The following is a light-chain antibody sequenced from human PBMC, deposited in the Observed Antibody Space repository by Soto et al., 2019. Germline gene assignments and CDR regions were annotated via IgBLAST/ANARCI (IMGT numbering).Light chain of an antibody. CDR2: DYS. V-gene: IGKV1-33*01. J-gene: IGKJ5*01. Sequence: DIQMPQSPSSLSASVGDRVTFFCQASQDINNYLNWYEQKPGKAPKLLIYDYSNLERGVASRFSGSGYGTRFSFTISSLQPEDIATYYCQQFDSLPFTFGQGTRVEIK. CDR3: QQFDSLPFT. CDR1: QDINNY.